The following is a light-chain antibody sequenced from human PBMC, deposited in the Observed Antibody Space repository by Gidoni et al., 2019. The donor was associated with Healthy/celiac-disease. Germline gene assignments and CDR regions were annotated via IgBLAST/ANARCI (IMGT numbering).Light chain of an antibody. CDR3: QQYDNHPPLT. CDR2: DAS. V-gene: IGKV1-33*01. CDR1: QDISNY. Sequence: DIQMTQSSSSLSASVGDRVTITCQASQDISNYLNWYQQKPGKAPKLLIYDASNLEKGVPSRFSGSGSGTDFTFTISSLQPEDIATYYCQQYDNHPPLTFGGGTKVEIK. J-gene: IGKJ4*01.